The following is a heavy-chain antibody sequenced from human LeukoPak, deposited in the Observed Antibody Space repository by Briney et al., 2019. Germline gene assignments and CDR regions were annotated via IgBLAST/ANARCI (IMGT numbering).Heavy chain of an antibody. J-gene: IGHJ5*02. CDR3: ARVRPSGYCSGGSCYSAWFDP. D-gene: IGHD2-15*01. CDR2: IIPIFGTA. CDR1: GGTFSSYA. V-gene: IGHV1-69*05. Sequence: SVKVSCKASGGTFSSYAISWVRQAPGQGLEWMGGIIPIFGTANYAQKFQGRVTITTDESTSTAYMELGSLRSEDTAVYYCARVRPSGYCSGGSCYSAWFDPWGQGTLVTVSS.